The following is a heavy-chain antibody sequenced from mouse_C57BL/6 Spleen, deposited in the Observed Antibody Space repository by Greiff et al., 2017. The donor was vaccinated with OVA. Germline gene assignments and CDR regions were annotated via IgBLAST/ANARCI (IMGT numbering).Heavy chain of an antibody. CDR1: GYTFTSYW. D-gene: IGHD2-3*01. J-gene: IGHJ4*01. Sequence: QVQLQQPGTELVKPGASVKLSCKASGYTFTSYWMHWVKQRPGQGLEWIGNINPSNGGTNYNEKFKSKATLTVDKSSSTAYMQLSSLTSEDSAVYDCAREDGYYGAMDYWGQGTSVTVSS. CDR3: AREDGYYGAMDY. CDR2: INPSNGGT. V-gene: IGHV1-53*01.